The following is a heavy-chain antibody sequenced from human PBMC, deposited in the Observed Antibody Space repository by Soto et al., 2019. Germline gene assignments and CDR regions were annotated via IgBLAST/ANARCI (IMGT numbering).Heavy chain of an antibody. CDR3: ARGHEVTMVPNWFDP. CDR2: INQSGST. Sequence: QVQLQQWGAGLLKPSETLSLTCAVYGGSFSGYYWSWIRQPPGKGLEWIGEINQSGSTNYNPSLKSRVTISVDTSKNQFSLKLSSVTAADTAVYYCARGHEVTMVPNWFDPWGQGTLVTVSS. V-gene: IGHV4-34*01. CDR1: GGSFSGYY. J-gene: IGHJ5*02. D-gene: IGHD3-10*01.